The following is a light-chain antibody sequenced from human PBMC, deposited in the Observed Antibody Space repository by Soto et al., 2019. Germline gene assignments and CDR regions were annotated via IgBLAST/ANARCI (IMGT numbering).Light chain of an antibody. Sequence: QSSFTQPRSVSVSAGQSVTISCTGTSSDVGGYNYVSWYQQHPGKAPKLMIYGVSKRPSGVPDRFSGSKSGNTASLTISGLQAEDEADYYCCSYAGSYPLVFGTGTKVTVL. CDR2: GVS. CDR1: SSDVGGYNY. CDR3: CSYAGSYPLV. V-gene: IGLV2-11*01. J-gene: IGLJ1*01.